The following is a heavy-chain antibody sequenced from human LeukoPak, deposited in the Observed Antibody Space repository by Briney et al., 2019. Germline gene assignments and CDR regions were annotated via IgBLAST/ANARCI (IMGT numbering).Heavy chain of an antibody. J-gene: IGHJ3*02. CDR1: GYTFTSYA. CDR2: INAGNGNT. V-gene: IGHV1-3*01. D-gene: IGHD6-13*01. Sequence: ASVKVSCKASGYTFTSYAMHWVRQAPGQRLEWMGWINAGNGNTKYSQKFQGRVTITRDTSASTAYMELSSLRSEDAAVYYCATDRGSSRLDDAFDIWGQGTMVTVSS. CDR3: ATDRGSSRLDDAFDI.